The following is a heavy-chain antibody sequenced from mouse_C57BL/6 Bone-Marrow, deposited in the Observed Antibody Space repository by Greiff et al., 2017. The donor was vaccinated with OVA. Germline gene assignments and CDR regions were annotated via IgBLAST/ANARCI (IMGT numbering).Heavy chain of an antibody. CDR3: ARADYYGSSYDAMDY. J-gene: IGHJ4*01. V-gene: IGHV1-76*01. CDR2: IYPGSGNT. Sequence: QVQLQQSGAELVRPGASVKLSCKASGYTFTDYYINWVKQRPGQGLEWIARIYPGSGNTYYNEKFKGKATLTAEKSSSTAYMKLSSLTSEDSAVYFCARADYYGSSYDAMDYWGQGTSVTVSS. CDR1: GYTFTDYY. D-gene: IGHD1-1*01.